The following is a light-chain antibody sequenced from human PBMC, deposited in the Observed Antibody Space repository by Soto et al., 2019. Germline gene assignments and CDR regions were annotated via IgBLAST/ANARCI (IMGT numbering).Light chain of an antibody. CDR2: DAS. CDR1: QTISNS. J-gene: IGKJ1*01. CDR3: QQYKIWPPA. V-gene: IGKV3-15*01. Sequence: EIVMTQSPATLSVSPGEGATLSCRASQTISNSLAWYQQKPGQAPRLLIYDASALPTDIPTRFSGSGYGTEVTLTISSLQSEDFAFYFCQQYKIWPPAFGQGTKVEMK.